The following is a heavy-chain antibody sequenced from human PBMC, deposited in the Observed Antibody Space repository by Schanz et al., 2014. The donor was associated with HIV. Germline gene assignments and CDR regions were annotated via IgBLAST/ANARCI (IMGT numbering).Heavy chain of an antibody. CDR1: XFTLSSYG. D-gene: IGHD2-15*01. CDR2: IWYDGSKK. Sequence: ASXFTLSSYGMHWVRQAPGKGLEWVAVIWYDGSKKYYADSVKGRFTISRDNSKNTLYLQMNSLRAEDTAVYYCARRSTPGGXXXMDVWGQGTTVTVS. J-gene: IGHJ6*02. CDR3: ARRSTPGGXXXMDV. V-gene: IGHV3-33*08.